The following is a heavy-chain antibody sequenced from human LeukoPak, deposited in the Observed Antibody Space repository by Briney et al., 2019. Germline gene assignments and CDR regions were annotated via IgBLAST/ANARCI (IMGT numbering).Heavy chain of an antibody. CDR3: ARAGGGAPTRFYWYFDL. CDR2: IIPIFGTA. Sequence: SVKVSCKASGGTFSSYAISWVRQAPGQGLEWMGGIIPIFGTANYAQKFQGRVTITTDESTSTAYMELSSLRSEDTAVYYCARAGGGAPTRFYWYFDLWGRGTLVTVSS. CDR1: GGTFSSYA. J-gene: IGHJ2*01. V-gene: IGHV1-69*05. D-gene: IGHD1-26*01.